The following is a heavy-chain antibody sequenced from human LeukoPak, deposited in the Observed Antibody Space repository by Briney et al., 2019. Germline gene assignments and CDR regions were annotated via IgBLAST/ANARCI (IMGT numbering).Heavy chain of an antibody. V-gene: IGHV4-39*01. Sequence: SETLSLTCTVSGGSISSSSYSWGWIRQPPGKGLEWIGNIYYSGSTYYNPSLKSRVTISVDTSKNQFSLKLNSVTAADTAVYYCARSVHISAPFDVWGQGTLVTVSS. CDR3: ARSVHISAPFDV. CDR1: GGSISSSSYS. D-gene: IGHD2-21*01. J-gene: IGHJ4*02. CDR2: IYYSGST.